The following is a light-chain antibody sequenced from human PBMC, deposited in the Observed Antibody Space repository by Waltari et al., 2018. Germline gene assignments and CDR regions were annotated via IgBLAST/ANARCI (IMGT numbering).Light chain of an antibody. Sequence: DIQMTQSPSSLSASVGYSVTITCRASQGIITYLAWYQQKPGKVPKLLIYAASTLQSGVPSRFSGSGSGTDFTLTISSLQPEDVATYYCQKYNSAPLTFGGGTKVEIK. V-gene: IGKV1-27*01. CDR1: QGIITY. J-gene: IGKJ4*01. CDR2: AAS. CDR3: QKYNSAPLT.